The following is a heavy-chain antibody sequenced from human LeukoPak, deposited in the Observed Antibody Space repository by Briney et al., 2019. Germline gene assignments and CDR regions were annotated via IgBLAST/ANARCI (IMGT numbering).Heavy chain of an antibody. D-gene: IGHD3-22*01. J-gene: IGHJ5*02. Sequence: PSETLSLTCTVSGGSISNYYWSWIRQPPGKGLEWIGYIYYTGSTNYNPSLMSRVTISVDTSKNQFSLKLSSVTAADTAVYYCANLGIYDRSAHNWFDPWGQGTLVTVSS. V-gene: IGHV4-59*08. CDR2: IYYTGST. CDR1: GGSISNYY. CDR3: ANLGIYDRSAHNWFDP.